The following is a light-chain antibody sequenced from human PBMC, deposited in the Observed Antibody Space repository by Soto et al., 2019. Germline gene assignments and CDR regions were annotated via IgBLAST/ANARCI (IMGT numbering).Light chain of an antibody. CDR1: SSDVGGYNY. V-gene: IGLV2-14*01. CDR3: SSYTSSSTQVV. J-gene: IGLJ2*01. Sequence: QSVLTQPTSVSGSPGQSITISCTGTSSDVGGYNYVSWYQQHPGKAPKLRIYDVSNRPSGVSNRFSGSKSGNTASLTISGLQAEDEADYYCSSYTSSSTQVVVGGGTKLTVL. CDR2: DVS.